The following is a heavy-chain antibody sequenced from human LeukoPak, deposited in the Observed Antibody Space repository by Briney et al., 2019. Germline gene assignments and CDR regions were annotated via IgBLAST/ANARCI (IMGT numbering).Heavy chain of an antibody. Sequence: SETLSLTCAVSGDSVSSSNYYWSWIRQPPGKGLEWIGYIYYGGNTNYNPSLQSRVTISVDTSESQFSLKLSSVTAADTAVYYCARRRGYSYGFDYWGQGTLVTVSS. CDR3: ARRRGYSYGFDY. CDR2: IYYGGNT. J-gene: IGHJ4*02. V-gene: IGHV4-61*01. CDR1: GDSVSSSNYY. D-gene: IGHD5-18*01.